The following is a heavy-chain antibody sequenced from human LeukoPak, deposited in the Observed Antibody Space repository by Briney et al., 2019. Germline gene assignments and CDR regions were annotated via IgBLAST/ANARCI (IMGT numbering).Heavy chain of an antibody. D-gene: IGHD2-2*01. CDR3: ARERSYCSSTSCYRRYYYYMDV. CDR1: GGSFSGYY. V-gene: IGHV4-34*01. Sequence: SETLSLTCAVYGGSFSGYYWSWIRQPPGKGLEGIGEINHSGSTNYNPSLKSRVTISVDTSKNQFSLKLSSVTAADTAVYYCARERSYCSSTSCYRRYYYYMDVWGKGTTVTVSS. J-gene: IGHJ6*03. CDR2: INHSGST.